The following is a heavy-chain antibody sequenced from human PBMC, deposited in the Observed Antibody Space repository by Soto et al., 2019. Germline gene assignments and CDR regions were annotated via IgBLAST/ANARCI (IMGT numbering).Heavy chain of an antibody. V-gene: IGHV1-69*06. CDR2: IIPIFGTA. CDR3: ARAPPYSYGFGY. J-gene: IGHJ4*02. Sequence: SVKISCKASGGTFSSYAISWVRQAPGQGLEWMGGIIPIFGTANYAQKFQGRVTITADKSTSTAYMELSSLRSEDTAVYYCARAPPYSYGFGYCGQVPLFTAPS. D-gene: IGHD5-18*01. CDR1: GGTFSSYA.